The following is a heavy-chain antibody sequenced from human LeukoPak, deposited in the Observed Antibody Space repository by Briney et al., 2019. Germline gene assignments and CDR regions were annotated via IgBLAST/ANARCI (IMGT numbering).Heavy chain of an antibody. V-gene: IGHV1-2*02. CDR3: ARDAPAAASTFDY. Sequence: ASVKVSCKASGYTFTGYYMHWVRQAPGQGLEWMGWINPNSGGTNYAQKFQGRVTMTRDTSISTAYMELRSLRSDDTAVYYCARDAPAAASTFDYWGQGTLVTVSS. CDR2: INPNSGGT. J-gene: IGHJ4*02. CDR1: GYTFTGYY. D-gene: IGHD6-13*01.